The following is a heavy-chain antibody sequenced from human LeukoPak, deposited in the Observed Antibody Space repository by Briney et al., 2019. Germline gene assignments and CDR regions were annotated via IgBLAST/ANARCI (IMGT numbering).Heavy chain of an antibody. V-gene: IGHV1-18*01. CDR2: ISAYNGNT. CDR3: ARAGYYYGSGSFYYYYGMDV. J-gene: IGHJ6*02. CDR1: GYSFTSYG. Sequence: GESLKISCKGSGYSFTSYGISWVRQAPGQGLEWMGWISAYNGNTNYAQKLQGRVTMTTDTSTSTAYMELRSLRSDDTAVYYCARAGYYYGSGSFYYYYGMDVWGQGTTVTVSS. D-gene: IGHD3-10*01.